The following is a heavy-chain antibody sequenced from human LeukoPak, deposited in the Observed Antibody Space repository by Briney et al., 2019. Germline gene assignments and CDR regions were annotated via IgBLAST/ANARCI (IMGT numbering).Heavy chain of an antibody. V-gene: IGHV3-7*04. CDR2: INQDGSKK. CDR3: GGVVLLYYYYYYMDV. D-gene: IGHD5/OR15-5a*01. CDR1: GFTFSRDW. Sequence: GGSLRLSCAASGFTFSRDWMNWVRQAPGKTLEWVANINQDGSKKNYVDSVKGRFTISRDNAKNSVYLQMNSLRDEDTAVYYCGGVVLLYYYYYYMDVWGKGTTVTVSS. J-gene: IGHJ6*03.